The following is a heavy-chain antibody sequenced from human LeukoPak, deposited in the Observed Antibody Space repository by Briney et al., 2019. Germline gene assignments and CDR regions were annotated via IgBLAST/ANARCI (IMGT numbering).Heavy chain of an antibody. CDR1: GYTFTSYT. Sequence: ASVKVSCKASGYTFTSYTMHWVRQAPGQRLEWMGWINPNSGGTDYAQKFQGRVTMTRDTSTSTAYMELSRLRSDDTAVYHCARGHGSYYYYMDVWGMGTTVTVSS. V-gene: IGHV1-2*02. J-gene: IGHJ6*03. CDR2: INPNSGGT. CDR3: ARGHGSYYYYMDV. D-gene: IGHD3-10*01.